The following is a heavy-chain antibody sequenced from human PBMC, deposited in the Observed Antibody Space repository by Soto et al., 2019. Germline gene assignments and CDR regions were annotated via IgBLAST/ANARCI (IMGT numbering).Heavy chain of an antibody. CDR2: IYYSGST. D-gene: IGHD6-19*01. CDR3: ARGPGYSSGPY. J-gene: IGHJ4*02. Sequence: ASETLSLTCTVSVGSISSGDYYWIWIRQPPGKGLEWIGYIYYSGSTYYNPSLKSRVTISVDTSKNQFSLKLSSVTAADTAVYYCARGPGYSSGPYWGQGTLVTVSS. CDR1: VGSISSGDYY. V-gene: IGHV4-30-4*01.